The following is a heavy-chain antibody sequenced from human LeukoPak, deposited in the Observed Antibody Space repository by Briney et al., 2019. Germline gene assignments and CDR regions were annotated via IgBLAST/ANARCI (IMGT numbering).Heavy chain of an antibody. D-gene: IGHD3-22*01. V-gene: IGHV3-23*01. CDR2: ISGSGGST. CDR1: GFTFSSYA. Sequence: PGGSLRLSCAASGFTFSSYAMSCVRQAPGKGLEWVSAISGSGGSTYYADSVKGRFTISRDNAKNSLYLQMNSLRAEDTAVYYCASWYDSSGYYPDYWGQGTLVTVSS. CDR3: ASWYDSSGYYPDY. J-gene: IGHJ4*02.